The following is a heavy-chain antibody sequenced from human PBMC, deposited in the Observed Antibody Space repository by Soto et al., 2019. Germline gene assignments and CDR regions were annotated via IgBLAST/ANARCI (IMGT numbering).Heavy chain of an antibody. CDR1: GGTFSSYA. Sequence: QVQLVQSGAEVKKPGSSVKVSCKASGGTFSSYAISWVRQAPGQGLEWMGGIIPIFGTANYAQKFQGRVTITADKSTSTAYMELSSLRSEDTAVYYCVRAGQGGRQQLVPFDYWGQGTLVTVSS. CDR2: IIPIFGTA. CDR3: VRAGQGGRQQLVPFDY. V-gene: IGHV1-69*06. J-gene: IGHJ4*02. D-gene: IGHD6-13*01.